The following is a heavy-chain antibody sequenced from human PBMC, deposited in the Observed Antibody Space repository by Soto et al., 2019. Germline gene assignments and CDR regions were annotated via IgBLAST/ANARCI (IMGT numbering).Heavy chain of an antibody. D-gene: IGHD1-20*01. CDR2: ISDSSSYI. J-gene: IGHJ4*02. CDR1: GFAFSTYT. Sequence: GGSLRLSCAASGFAFSTYTMNWVRQAPGKGLEWVSSISDSSSYIYYADSVKGRFTISRDNAENSLYLQMNSLRAEDTAVYYCARARHPSNNYYFGSWGQGTLVTVSS. CDR3: ARARHPSNNYYFGS. V-gene: IGHV3-21*01.